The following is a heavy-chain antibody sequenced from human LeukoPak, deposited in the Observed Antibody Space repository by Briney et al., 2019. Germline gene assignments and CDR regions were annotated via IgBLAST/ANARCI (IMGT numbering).Heavy chain of an antibody. CDR2: IYYSGST. J-gene: IGHJ6*02. CDR1: GGSISSYY. V-gene: IGHV4-59*01. Sequence: PSETLSLTCTVSGGSISSYYWSWIRQPPGKGLEWIGYIYYSGSTNYNPSLKSRVTISVDTSKNQFSLKLSSVTAADTAVYYCASSPHYGMDVWGQGTTVTVSS. CDR3: ASSPHYGMDV.